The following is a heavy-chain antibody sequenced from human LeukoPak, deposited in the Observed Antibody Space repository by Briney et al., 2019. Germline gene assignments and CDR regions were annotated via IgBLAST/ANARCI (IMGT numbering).Heavy chain of an antibody. V-gene: IGHV4-59*01. J-gene: IGHJ4*02. Sequence: PSETLSLTCTVSGGSISSYYWSWIRQPPGKGLEWIGYIYYSGSINYNPSLKSRVTISVDTSKNQFSLKLSSVTAADTAVYYCARGGYQPLLLDYWGQGTLVTVSS. CDR1: GGSISSYY. CDR2: IYYSGSI. D-gene: IGHD2-2*01. CDR3: ARGGYQPLLLDY.